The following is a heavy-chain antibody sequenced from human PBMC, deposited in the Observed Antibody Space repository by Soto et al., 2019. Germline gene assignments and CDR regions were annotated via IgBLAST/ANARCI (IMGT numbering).Heavy chain of an antibody. CDR2: ISYDGGNK. CDR3: ARTVTFGGLTVDY. D-gene: IGHD3-16*01. J-gene: IGHJ4*02. V-gene: IGHV3-30-3*01. Sequence: GGSLRLSCAASGFTFRTYAFHWVRHAPGKGLEWVAVISYDGGNKYYADSVKGRFTISRDNSKNTLYLQMNGLRAEDTAVYYCARTVTFGGLTVDYWGQGTLVTVSS. CDR1: GFTFRTYA.